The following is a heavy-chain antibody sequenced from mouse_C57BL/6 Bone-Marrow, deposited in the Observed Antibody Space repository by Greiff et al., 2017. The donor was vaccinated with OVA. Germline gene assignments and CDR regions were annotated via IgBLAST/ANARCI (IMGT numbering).Heavy chain of an antibody. D-gene: IGHD1-1*01. CDR1: GFSLTSYG. J-gene: IGHJ4*01. CDR2: IWSDGST. Sequence: VQLVESGPGLVAPSQSLSITCTVSGFSLTSYGVHWVRQPPGKGLEWLVVIWSDGSTTYNSALKSRLSISKDNSKSQVFLKMNSLQTDDTAMYYCARQIYYYGSSYMAMDYWGQGTSVTVSS. CDR3: ARQIYYYGSSYMAMDY. V-gene: IGHV2-6-1*01.